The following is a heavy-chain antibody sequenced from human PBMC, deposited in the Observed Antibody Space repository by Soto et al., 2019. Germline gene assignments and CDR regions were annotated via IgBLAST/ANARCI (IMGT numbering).Heavy chain of an antibody. Sequence: SETLSLTCTVSGGSIISGGYYWSWIRQHPGKGLEWIGYIYYSGSTYYNPSLKSRVTISVDTSKNQFSLKLSSVTAADTAVYYCARVAPNYYGSGSSDIDYWGQGTLVTVSS. J-gene: IGHJ4*02. CDR1: GGSIISGGYY. CDR2: IYYSGST. D-gene: IGHD3-10*01. CDR3: ARVAPNYYGSGSSDIDY. V-gene: IGHV4-31*03.